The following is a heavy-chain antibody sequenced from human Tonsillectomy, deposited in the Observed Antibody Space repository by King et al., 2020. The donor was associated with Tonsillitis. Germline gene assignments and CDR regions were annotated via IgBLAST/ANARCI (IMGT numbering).Heavy chain of an antibody. Sequence: VQLVESGGGVVQPGRSLRLSCAASGFTFTSYAMHWVRQAPGKGLEWVTRISPDGSSQHYADSVKGRFTISRDNSKNTLFLQMSSLRAEDTAVYFCVRDGEYNYGDGFDYWGQGTLVTVSS. V-gene: IGHV3-30*04. D-gene: IGHD5-24*01. CDR2: ISPDGSSQ. CDR1: GFTFTSYA. CDR3: VRDGEYNYGDGFDY. J-gene: IGHJ4*02.